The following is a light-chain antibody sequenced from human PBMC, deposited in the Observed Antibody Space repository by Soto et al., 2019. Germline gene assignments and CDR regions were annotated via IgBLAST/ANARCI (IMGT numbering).Light chain of an antibody. J-gene: IGKJ5*01. CDR3: QQYHTSSIT. V-gene: IGKV1-39*01. CDR2: AAS. Sequence: DIQMTHSPSSLSASVGDIVTITCRASQSISSYLNWYQQKPGKAPKLLIYAASSLESGVPSRFSGSGSGTEFTLTIDRLQPDDFATYYCQQYHTSSITFGHGTRLEIK. CDR1: QSISSY.